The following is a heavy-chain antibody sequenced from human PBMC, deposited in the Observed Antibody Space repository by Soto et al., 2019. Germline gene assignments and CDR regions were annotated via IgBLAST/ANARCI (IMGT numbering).Heavy chain of an antibody. D-gene: IGHD1-26*01. V-gene: IGHV4-34*01. J-gene: IGHJ4*02. CDR3: ASRARVGATPHLPLYY. Sequence: QVQLQQWGAGLLKPSETLSLTCAVYGGSFSGYYWSWIRQPPGKGPEWIGEINHSGSTSYNPSLKSRVTISVDTSKNQFSLNLSSVTAADTAVYYCASRARVGATPHLPLYYWGQGILVTVSS. CDR1: GGSFSGYY. CDR2: INHSGST.